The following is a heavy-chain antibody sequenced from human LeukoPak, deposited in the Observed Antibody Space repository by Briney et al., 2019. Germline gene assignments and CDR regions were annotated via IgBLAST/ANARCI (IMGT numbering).Heavy chain of an antibody. J-gene: IGHJ4*02. CDR1: GFTFSSYD. CDR2: IGTAGDT. Sequence: GGSLRLSCAASGFTFSSYDMHWVRQATGKGLERVSGIGTAGDTYYPGSVKGRFTISRENAKNSLYLQMNSLRAGDTAVYYCARGMGATTQSLFDQWGQGTLVTVSS. D-gene: IGHD1-26*01. CDR3: ARGMGATTQSLFDQ. V-gene: IGHV3-13*04.